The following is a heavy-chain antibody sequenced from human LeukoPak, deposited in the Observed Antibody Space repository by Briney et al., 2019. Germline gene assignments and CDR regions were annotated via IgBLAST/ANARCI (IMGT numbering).Heavy chain of an antibody. Sequence: GGSLRLSCAASGFAFCSYAMHWVRQAPGKGLEWVAVTSYDENKKYYADSVKGRFTVSRDNSKSTLYLHMNNLRTEDTALYYCARDEWFGELSALSLIDYWGQGTLATVSS. D-gene: IGHD3-10*01. J-gene: IGHJ4*02. CDR3: ARDEWFGELSALSLIDY. V-gene: IGHV3-30-3*01. CDR1: GFAFCSYA. CDR2: TSYDENKK.